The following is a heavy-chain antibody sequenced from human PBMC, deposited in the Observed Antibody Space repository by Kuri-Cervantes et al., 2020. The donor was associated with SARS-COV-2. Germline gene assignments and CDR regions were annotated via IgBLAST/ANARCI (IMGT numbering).Heavy chain of an antibody. J-gene: IGHJ5*02. D-gene: IGHD6-6*01. CDR1: GFTFSSYS. CDR2: ISSSSSYI. Sequence: GESLKISCAASGFTFSSYSMNWVRQAPGKGLEWVSSISSSSSYIYYADSVKGRFTISRDNAKNSLYLQMNSLRAEDTAVYYCARARTIAAHPENWFDPWGQGTLDTVSS. CDR3: ARARTIAAHPENWFDP. V-gene: IGHV3-21*04.